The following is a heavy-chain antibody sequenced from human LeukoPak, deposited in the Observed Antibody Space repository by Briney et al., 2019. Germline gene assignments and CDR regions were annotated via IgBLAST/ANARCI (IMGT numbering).Heavy chain of an antibody. CDR3: ASITGYSSSWFQGY. Sequence: GASVKVSCKASGGTFSSYAISWVRQAPGQGLEWMGRIIPILGIANHAQKFQGRVTTTADKSTSTAYMELSSLRSEDTAVYYCASITGYSSSWFQGYWGQGTLVTVSS. CDR1: GGTFSSYA. CDR2: IIPILGIA. D-gene: IGHD6-13*01. V-gene: IGHV1-69*04. J-gene: IGHJ4*02.